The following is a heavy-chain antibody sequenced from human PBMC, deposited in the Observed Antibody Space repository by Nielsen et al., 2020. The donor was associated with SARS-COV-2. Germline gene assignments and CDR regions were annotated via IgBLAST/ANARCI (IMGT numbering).Heavy chain of an antibody. CDR2: ISGYNGNT. V-gene: IGHV1-18*01. Sequence: ASVKVSCKASGYTFISYGISWVRQAPGQGLEWMGWISGYNGNTNYAQKLQGRVTMTTDTSTSTAYMELRSLRSDDTAVYYCARQGPYSSSWYVVYYFDYWGQGTLVTVSS. CDR1: GYTFISYG. D-gene: IGHD6-13*01. J-gene: IGHJ4*02. CDR3: ARQGPYSSSWYVVYYFDY.